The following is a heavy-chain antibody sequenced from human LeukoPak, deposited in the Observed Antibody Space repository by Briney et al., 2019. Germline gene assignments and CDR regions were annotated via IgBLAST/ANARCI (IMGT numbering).Heavy chain of an antibody. Sequence: GESLKISCKGSGYSFTSYWIGWVRQMPGKGLEWMGIIYPGDSDTRYSPSFQGQVTISADKSISPAYLQWSSLKASDTAMYYCASQYYDILGGMDVWGQGTTVTVSS. D-gene: IGHD3-9*01. CDR2: IYPGDSDT. V-gene: IGHV5-51*01. J-gene: IGHJ6*02. CDR1: GYSFTSYW. CDR3: ASQYYDILGGMDV.